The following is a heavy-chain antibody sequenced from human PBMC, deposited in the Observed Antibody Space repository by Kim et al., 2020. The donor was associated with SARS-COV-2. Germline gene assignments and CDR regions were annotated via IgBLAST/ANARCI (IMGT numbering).Heavy chain of an antibody. Sequence: YAQKFQGSVTMTGKTSTSTVYMYLSSLKSGDTAVYYCARELGTTGNYFDYWGQGTLVTVSS. D-gene: IGHD1-1*01. V-gene: IGHV1-46*01. CDR3: ARELGTTGNYFDY. J-gene: IGHJ4*02.